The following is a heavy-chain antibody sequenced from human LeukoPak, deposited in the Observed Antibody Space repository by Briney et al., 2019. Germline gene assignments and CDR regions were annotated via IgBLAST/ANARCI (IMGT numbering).Heavy chain of an antibody. J-gene: IGHJ4*02. Sequence: PSETLSLTCAVYGGSFSGYYWSWIRQPPGKGLEWIGEINHSGSTNYNPSLKSRVTISVDTSKNQFSLKLSSVTAADTAVYYCARGRRYVGYVCWGQGTLVTVSS. D-gene: IGHD5-12*01. CDR1: GGSFSGYY. CDR2: INHSGST. V-gene: IGHV4-34*01. CDR3: ARGRRYVGYVC.